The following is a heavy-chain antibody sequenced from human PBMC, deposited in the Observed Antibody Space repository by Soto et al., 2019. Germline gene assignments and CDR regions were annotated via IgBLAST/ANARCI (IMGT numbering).Heavy chain of an antibody. Sequence: ASVKVSCKASGYTFTSYGISWVRQAPGQGLEWMGWISAYNGNTNYAQKLQGRVTMTTDTSTSTAYMELRSLRSDDTAVYYCARNAIFGESYYYYYHMDVWGKGTTVTVSS. J-gene: IGHJ6*03. D-gene: IGHD3-3*01. V-gene: IGHV1-18*01. CDR1: GYTFTSYG. CDR3: ARNAIFGESYYYYYHMDV. CDR2: ISAYNGNT.